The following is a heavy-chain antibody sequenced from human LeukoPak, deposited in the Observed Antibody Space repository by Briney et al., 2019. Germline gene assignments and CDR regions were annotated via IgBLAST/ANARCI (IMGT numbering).Heavy chain of an antibody. Sequence: SETLSLTCAVYGGSFSGYYWSWIRQPPGKGLEWIGEINHSGSTNYNPSLQSRITISVDTSKNQFSLKMSSVTAADTAVYYCAKGLYESSGRYYYHIDVWGKGTAVTIS. V-gene: IGHV4-34*01. J-gene: IGHJ6*03. CDR2: INHSGST. CDR1: GGSFSGYY. D-gene: IGHD3-22*01. CDR3: AKGLYESSGRYYYHIDV.